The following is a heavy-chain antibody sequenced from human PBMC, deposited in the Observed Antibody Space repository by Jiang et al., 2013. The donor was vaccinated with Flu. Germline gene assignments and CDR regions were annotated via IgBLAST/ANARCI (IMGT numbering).Heavy chain of an antibody. V-gene: IGHV1-18*01. J-gene: IGHJ5*02. CDR3: ARDDYDYVWGSYHPNWFDP. Sequence: RQAPGQGLEWMGWISAYNGNTNYAQKLQGRVTMTTDTSTSTAYMELRSLRSDDTAVYYCARDDYDYVWGSYHPNWFDPWGQGTLVTVSS. CDR2: ISAYNGNT. D-gene: IGHD3-16*02.